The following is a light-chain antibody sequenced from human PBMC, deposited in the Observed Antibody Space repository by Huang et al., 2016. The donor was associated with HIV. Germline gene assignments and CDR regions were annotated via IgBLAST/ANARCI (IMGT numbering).Light chain of an antibody. CDR3: QHYDNWPPRYT. Sequence: ETVMTQSPAILSVSPGESATLSCRASQSGKSNLAWYQQRPGQPPRLLIYAASTRATGVPPRFSGSGSETACTLTISDLQSEDFALYFCQHYDNWPPRYTFGQGTKLDIK. CDR1: QSGKSN. J-gene: IGKJ2*01. V-gene: IGKV3-15*01. CDR2: AAS.